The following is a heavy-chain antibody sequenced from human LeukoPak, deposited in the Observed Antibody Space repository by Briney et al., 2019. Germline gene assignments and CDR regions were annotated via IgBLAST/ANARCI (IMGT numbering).Heavy chain of an antibody. V-gene: IGHV3-30*18. J-gene: IGHJ4*02. Sequence: PGGSLRLSCAASGFTFSSYGMHWVRQAPGKGLEWVAVISYDGSNKYYADSVKGRFTISRDNSKNTLYLQMNSLRAEDTAVYYCAKESGYSSSWYAGYFDYWGQGTLVTVSS. D-gene: IGHD6-13*01. CDR2: ISYDGSNK. CDR1: GFTFSSYG. CDR3: AKESGYSSSWYAGYFDY.